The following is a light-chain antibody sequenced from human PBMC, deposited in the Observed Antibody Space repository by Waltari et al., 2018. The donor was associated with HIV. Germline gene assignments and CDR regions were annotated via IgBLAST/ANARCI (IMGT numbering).Light chain of an antibody. J-gene: IGKJ1*01. Sequence: EIVMTQSPATLSVSPGERATLSCRASQSVTTNLAWYQQKPGQAPRVLIYGASTRASGIPARFSGSGSGTEFTLTISSLQPEDFAVYYCQQYYNWPPSWTFDQGTKAEIK. CDR2: GAS. V-gene: IGKV3-15*01. CDR3: QQYYNWPPSWT. CDR1: QSVTTN.